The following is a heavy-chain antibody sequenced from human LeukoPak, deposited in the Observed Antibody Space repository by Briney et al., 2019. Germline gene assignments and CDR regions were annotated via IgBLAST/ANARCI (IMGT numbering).Heavy chain of an antibody. Sequence: QPGGSLRLSCAASGXTFSSYGMHWVRQAPGKGLEWVAVIWYDGSNKYYADSVKGRFTISRDNSKNTLYLQMNSLRAEDTAVYYCARNPGGLYWYFDLWGRGTLVTVSS. CDR2: IWYDGSNK. J-gene: IGHJ2*01. CDR1: GXTFSSYG. CDR3: ARNPGGLYWYFDL. V-gene: IGHV3-33*01. D-gene: IGHD6-25*01.